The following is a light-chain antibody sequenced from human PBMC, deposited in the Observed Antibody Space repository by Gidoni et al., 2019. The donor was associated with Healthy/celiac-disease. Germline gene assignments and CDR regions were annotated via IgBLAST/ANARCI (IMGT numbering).Light chain of an antibody. J-gene: IGKJ2*01. CDR1: QSVLYSSNNKNY. Sequence: DIVMTQAPDPLAVSLGERATINCKSSQSVLYSSNNKNYLTWYQQQPGQPPKLLMSWASTRESGVPDRFSGSGSGTDFTLPISSLQAEDVAFSYCQQYYSTPQTFGQGTKLEIK. CDR3: QQYYSTPQT. CDR2: WAS. V-gene: IGKV4-1*01.